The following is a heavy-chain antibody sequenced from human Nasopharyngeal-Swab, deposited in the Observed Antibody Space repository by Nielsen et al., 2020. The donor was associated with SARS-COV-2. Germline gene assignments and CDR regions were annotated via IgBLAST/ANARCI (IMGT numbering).Heavy chain of an antibody. CDR1: GFTFGDYA. D-gene: IGHD1-26*01. Sequence: GGSLRLSCTTSGFTFGDYALSWFRHAPGKGLEWVGFIRSKTYGGAPEYAAPVKGRFTTSRDGAESIAYLQMNSLETEDTGVYYCARSVGSFYGQGAFDIWGQGTMVTVSS. V-gene: IGHV3-49*01. CDR2: IRSKTYGGAP. J-gene: IGHJ3*02. CDR3: ARSVGSFYGQGAFDI.